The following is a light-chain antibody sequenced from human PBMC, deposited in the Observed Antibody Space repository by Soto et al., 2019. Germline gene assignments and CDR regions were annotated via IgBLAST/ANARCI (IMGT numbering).Light chain of an antibody. J-gene: IGKJ1*01. CDR1: HTVTSNY. V-gene: IGKV3-20*01. CDR3: QQYGGSPRT. CDR2: GAS. Sequence: PGERATLSCRASHTVTSNYLAWYQQKPGQAPRLLIYGASSRATDIPDRFSGSGSGTDFTLTISRLETEDFAVYYCQQYGGSPRTFDQGTKVEIK.